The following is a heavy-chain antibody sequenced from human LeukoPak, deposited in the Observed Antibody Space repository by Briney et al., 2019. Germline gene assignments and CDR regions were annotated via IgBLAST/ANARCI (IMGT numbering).Heavy chain of an antibody. CDR2: INSDGTTT. D-gene: IGHD2-2*01. Sequence: GGSLRLSCAASGFTFSRYWMHWVRQAPGKGPVWVSRINSDGTTTNYADSVKGRFTISRDNAKNTLYLEMNSLRAEDTAVYYCSRDRRTDDLYYYYYYMDVWGKGTTVTVSS. J-gene: IGHJ6*03. CDR1: GFTFSRYW. CDR3: SRDRRTDDLYYYYYYMDV. V-gene: IGHV3-74*01.